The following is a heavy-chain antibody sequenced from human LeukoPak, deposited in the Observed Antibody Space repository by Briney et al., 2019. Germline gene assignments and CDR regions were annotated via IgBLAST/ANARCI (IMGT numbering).Heavy chain of an antibody. J-gene: IGHJ4*02. D-gene: IGHD3-22*01. Sequence: PSETLSLTCTVSGGSISTYCWSWIRQPPGKGLEWIGHIYFSGSTNYNPSLKSRVTISVDTSKNQFSLKLSSVTAADTAVYYCARHKSSGSYPLDYWGQGILVTVSS. V-gene: IGHV4-59*08. CDR1: GGSISTYC. CDR3: ARHKSSGSYPLDY. CDR2: IYFSGST.